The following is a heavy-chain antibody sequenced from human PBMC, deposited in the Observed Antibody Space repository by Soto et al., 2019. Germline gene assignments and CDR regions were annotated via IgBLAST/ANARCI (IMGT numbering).Heavy chain of an antibody. CDR1: GFTVSSNY. Sequence: GGSLRLSCAASGFTVSSNYMSWVRQAPGKGLEWVSVIYSGGSTYYADSGKGRFTISRDNSKNTLYLQMNSLRAEDTAVYYCARVGGSSWYARDYYYYGMDVWGQGTTVTVSS. D-gene: IGHD6-13*01. CDR3: ARVGGSSWYARDYYYYGMDV. J-gene: IGHJ6*02. CDR2: IYSGGST. V-gene: IGHV3-53*01.